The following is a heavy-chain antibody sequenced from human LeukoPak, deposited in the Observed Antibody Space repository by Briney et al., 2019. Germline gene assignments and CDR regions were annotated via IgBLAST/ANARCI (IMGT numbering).Heavy chain of an antibody. D-gene: IGHD3-22*01. CDR1: GYTFTGYY. CDR2: INPNRGGT. J-gene: IGHJ3*02. CDR3: ARVKRKKGYDSSGSQDAFDI. V-gene: IGHV1-2*02. Sequence: ASVRVSCKASGYTFTGYYMHWVRQAPGQGLEWMGWINPNRGGTNYAQKFQGRVTMTRDTSISTAYMELSRLRSDDTAVYYCARVKRKKGYDSSGSQDAFDIWGQGTMVTVSS.